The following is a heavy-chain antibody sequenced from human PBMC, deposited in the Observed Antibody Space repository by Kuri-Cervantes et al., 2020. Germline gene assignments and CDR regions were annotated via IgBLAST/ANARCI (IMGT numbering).Heavy chain of an antibody. D-gene: IGHD2-15*01. V-gene: IGHV1-24*01. Sequence: ASVKVSCKVSGYTLTELSMHWVRQAPGKGLEWMGGFDPEDGETIYAQKFQGRVTMTEDTSTDTAYMELSSLRSEDTAVYYCVRTSILCSGGSCYDDWGQGTLVTVSS. CDR3: VRTSILCSGGSCYDD. CDR1: GYTLTELS. CDR2: FDPEDGET. J-gene: IGHJ4*02.